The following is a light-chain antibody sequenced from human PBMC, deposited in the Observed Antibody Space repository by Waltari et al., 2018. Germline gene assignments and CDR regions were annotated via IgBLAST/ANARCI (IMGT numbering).Light chain of an antibody. CDR1: HSISTW. J-gene: IGKJ1*01. V-gene: IGKV1-5*03. CDR2: KAS. CDR3: QQYNNYSV. Sequence: DIQMTQSPSTLSASVGDRVTITCRASHSISTWLAWYQQKPGKAPKLLIYKASTLESGVPSRVSGSGSGTEFTLTISSLQPDDFATYYCQQYNNYSVFGQGTKVEIK.